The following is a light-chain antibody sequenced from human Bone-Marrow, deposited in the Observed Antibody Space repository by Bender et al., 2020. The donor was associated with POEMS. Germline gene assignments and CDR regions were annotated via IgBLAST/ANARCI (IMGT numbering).Light chain of an antibody. CDR3: SSYAGSYTLV. J-gene: IGLJ2*01. V-gene: IGLV2-14*03. CDR1: SGDIATYDY. CDR2: DVS. Sequence: QSALTQPASVSGSPGQSITISCSGTSGDIATYDYVSWYQHHPGKAPKLMIYDVSNRPSGVSNRFSGSKSGNTASLTISGLQAEDEADYYCSSYAGSYTLVFGGGTKLTVL.